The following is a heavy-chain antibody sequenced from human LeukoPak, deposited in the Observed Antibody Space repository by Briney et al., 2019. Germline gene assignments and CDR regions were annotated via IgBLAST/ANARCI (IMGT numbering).Heavy chain of an antibody. CDR2: ISGSGGST. D-gene: IGHD4-17*01. V-gene: IGHV3-23*01. Sequence: QPGGSLRLSCAASGFTFSSYAMNWVRQAPGKGLEWVSTISGSGGSTYYADSVKGRFTISRDNSKNTLYVQMNSLRAEDTAVYYCAKRSYDYGDYIDYWGQGTLVTVSS. CDR1: GFTFSSYA. CDR3: AKRSYDYGDYIDY. J-gene: IGHJ4*02.